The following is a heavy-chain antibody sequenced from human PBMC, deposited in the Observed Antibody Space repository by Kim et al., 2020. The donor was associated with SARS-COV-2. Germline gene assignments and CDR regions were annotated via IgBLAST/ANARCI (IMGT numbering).Heavy chain of an antibody. V-gene: IGHV3-23*01. D-gene: IGHD6-13*01. Sequence: RGSLRLSCAASGFTFSSYAMSWVRQAPGKGLEWVSAISGSGGSTYYADSVKGRFTISRDNSKNTLYLQMNSLRAEDTAVYYCAKGSTRDSSSSNDYWGQGTLVTVSS. CDR2: ISGSGGST. CDR3: AKGSTRDSSSSNDY. CDR1: GFTFSSYA. J-gene: IGHJ4*02.